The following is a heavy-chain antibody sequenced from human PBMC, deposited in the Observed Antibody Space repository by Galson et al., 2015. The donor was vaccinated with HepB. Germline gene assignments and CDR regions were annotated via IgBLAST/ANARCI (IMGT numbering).Heavy chain of an antibody. D-gene: IGHD3-9*01. CDR2: IYWDDDK. J-gene: IGHJ6*02. CDR3: AHTKGNYDILTGYPKTDYYGMDV. V-gene: IGHV2-5*02. Sequence: PALVKPTQTLTLTCTFSGFSLSTSGVGVGWIRQPPGKALEWLALIYWDDDKRYSPSLKSRLTITEDTSKTQVVLIMTNMDPVDTATYYCAHTKGNYDILTGYPKTDYYGMDVWGQGTTVTVSS. CDR1: GFSLSTSGVG.